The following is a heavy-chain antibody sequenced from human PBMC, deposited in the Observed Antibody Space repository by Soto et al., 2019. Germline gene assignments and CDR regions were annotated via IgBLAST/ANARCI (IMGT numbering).Heavy chain of an antibody. CDR1: GYSISSGYY. J-gene: IGHJ6*02. D-gene: IGHD1-26*01. CDR3: ARIEKEVGAPGVVYYYGMDV. CDR2: IYHSGST. V-gene: IGHV4-38-2*01. Sequence: SETLSLTCAVSGYSISSGYYWGWIRQPPGKGLEWIGSIYHSGSTYYNPSLKSRVTISVDTSKNQFSLKLSSVTAADTAVYYCARIEKEVGAPGVVYYYGMDVWGQGTTVTVSS.